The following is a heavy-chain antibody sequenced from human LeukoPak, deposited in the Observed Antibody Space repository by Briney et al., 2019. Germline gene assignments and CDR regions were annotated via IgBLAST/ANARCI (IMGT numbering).Heavy chain of an antibody. V-gene: IGHV3-7*05. CDR1: GFTFSSYW. CDR3: ARDEGRSYGYYWDAFDI. D-gene: IGHD5-18*01. CDR2: IKQDGSEK. Sequence: PGGSLRLSCAASGFTFSSYWMSWVRQGPRKGLELVANIKQDGSEKYFVDSVKGRFTISRDNAENSLFLQMNSLRGEDTAVYYCARDEGRSYGYYWDAFDIWGQGTMVTVSS. J-gene: IGHJ3*02.